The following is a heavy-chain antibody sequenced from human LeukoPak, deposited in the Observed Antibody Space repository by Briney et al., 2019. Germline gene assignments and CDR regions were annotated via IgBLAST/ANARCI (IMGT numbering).Heavy chain of an antibody. D-gene: IGHD6-19*01. V-gene: IGHV3-30-3*01. Sequence: PGGSLRLSCAASGFTFSGYAMHWVRQAPGKGLEWVAVISYDGSNKYYADSVKGRFTISRDNSKNTLYLQMNSLRAEDTAVYYCARDIIAVAGTSGLVDYWGQGTLVTVSS. CDR3: ARDIIAVAGTSGLVDY. CDR1: GFTFSGYA. J-gene: IGHJ4*02. CDR2: ISYDGSNK.